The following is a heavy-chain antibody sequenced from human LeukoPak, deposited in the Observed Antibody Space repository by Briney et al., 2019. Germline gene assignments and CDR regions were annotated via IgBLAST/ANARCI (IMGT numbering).Heavy chain of an antibody. CDR2: ISSSSSYI. CDR3: ARDLWAAAGTFDY. J-gene: IGHJ4*02. CDR1: GFTFSSYS. D-gene: IGHD6-13*01. Sequence: GGSLRLSCAASGFTFSSYSMNWVRQAPGKGLEWVSSISSSSSYIYYADSVKGRFTISRDNAKNSLYLQMNSLRAEDTAVYYCARDLWAAAGTFDYWGQGTLVTVSS. V-gene: IGHV3-21*01.